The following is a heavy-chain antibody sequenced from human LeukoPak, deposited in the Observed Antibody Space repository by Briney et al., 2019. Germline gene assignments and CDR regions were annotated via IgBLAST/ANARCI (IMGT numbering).Heavy chain of an antibody. J-gene: IGHJ4*02. V-gene: IGHV3-21*01. CDR3: AEDLRYGGTFEVDY. Sequence: GGSLRLSCAASGFTFSFYTMTWVRQVPGKGLEWVSSISTSNTYIYYADSVKGRFTISRDNAKKSVYLQMNSLRAEDTAVYYCAEDLRYGGTFEVDYWGQGTLVTVSS. CDR1: GFTFSFYT. CDR2: ISTSNTYI. D-gene: IGHD4-23*01.